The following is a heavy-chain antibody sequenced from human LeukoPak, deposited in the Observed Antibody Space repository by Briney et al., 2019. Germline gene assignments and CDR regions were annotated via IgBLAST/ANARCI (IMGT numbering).Heavy chain of an antibody. D-gene: IGHD3-10*01. CDR1: GFTFSDYY. V-gene: IGHV3-23*01. CDR3: AKASPHYYGSGSYYLNPFDP. CDR2: ISGSGDST. J-gene: IGHJ5*02. Sequence: GGSLRLSCAASGFTFSDYYMSWIRQAPGKGLEWVSGISGSGDSTHYADSVKGRFTISRDNSKNTLYLQMNSLRTEDTAVYYCAKASPHYYGSGSYYLNPFDPWGQGSLVTVSS.